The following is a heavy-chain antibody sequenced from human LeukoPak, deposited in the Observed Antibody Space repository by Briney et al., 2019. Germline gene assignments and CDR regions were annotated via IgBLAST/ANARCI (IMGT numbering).Heavy chain of an antibody. CDR3: ARGAAGGMYNWFEP. CDR2: MSGRGSII. V-gene: IGHV3-48*04. D-gene: IGHD6-13*01. Sequence: GGSLRLSCAASGFTFSSFRVNWVRQAPGKGLEWVSYMSGRGSIIFYADSVKGRFTISRDNAKNSLYLQMDSLRVEDTALYYCARGAAGGMYNWFEPWGEGTLVTVSS. CDR1: GFTFSSFR. J-gene: IGHJ5*02.